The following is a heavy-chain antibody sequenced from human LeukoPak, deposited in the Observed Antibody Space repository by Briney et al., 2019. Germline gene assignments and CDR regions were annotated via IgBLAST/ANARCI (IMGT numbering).Heavy chain of an antibody. Sequence: GGSLRLSCAASGFTFSSYSMKWVRQAPGKGLEWISYISSSSNVEVAYADSVKGRFTISRDNAKNSLYLQMNTLRAEDTAVYYCAKALIAAAGTRRGLDVWGQGTTVTVSS. D-gene: IGHD6-13*01. V-gene: IGHV3-48*01. J-gene: IGHJ6*02. CDR1: GFTFSSYS. CDR3: AKALIAAAGTRRGLDV. CDR2: ISSSSNVEV.